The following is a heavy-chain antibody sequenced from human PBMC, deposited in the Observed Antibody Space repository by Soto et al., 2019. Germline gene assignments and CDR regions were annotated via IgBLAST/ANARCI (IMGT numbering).Heavy chain of an antibody. J-gene: IGHJ5*01. CDR2: IFDSGST. V-gene: IGHV4-39*01. CDR1: GGSISSSSYY. Sequence: SETLSLTCTVFGGSISSSSYYWGWIRQPPGKGLEWIGNIFDSGSTFYNPSLKSRVTMSVDTSKNQFSLKLSSVTAADTAVYYCASPIYYYDTSNNWFDSWGQGTLVTVSS. CDR3: ASPIYYYDTSNNWFDS. D-gene: IGHD3-22*01.